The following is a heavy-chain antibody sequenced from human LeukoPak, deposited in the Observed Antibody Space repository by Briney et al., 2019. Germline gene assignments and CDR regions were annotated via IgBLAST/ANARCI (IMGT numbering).Heavy chain of an antibody. CDR1: GYSISSGYY. V-gene: IGHV4-38-2*01. Sequence: SETLSLTCAVSGYSISSGYYWDWIRQPPGKGLEWIGNIYHSGSTYYNPSLKSRVTISVDTSKNQFSLNLSSVTAADTALYYCARGSYYPYWGQGTLVTVSS. D-gene: IGHD1-26*01. CDR2: IYHSGST. CDR3: ARGSYYPY. J-gene: IGHJ4*02.